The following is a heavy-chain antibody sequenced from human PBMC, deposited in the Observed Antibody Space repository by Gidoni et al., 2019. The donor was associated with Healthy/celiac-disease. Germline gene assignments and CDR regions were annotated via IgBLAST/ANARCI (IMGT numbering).Heavy chain of an antibody. D-gene: IGHD6-19*01. CDR1: GGSISSYY. J-gene: IGHJ4*02. V-gene: IGHV4-59*01. CDR3: AREDPVAGYFDY. CDR2: IYYSGST. Sequence: QVQLQESGPGLAKPSETLSLTCTVSGGSISSYYWSWIRQPPGKGLEWIGYIYYSGSTNYNPSLKSRVTISVDTSKNQFSLKLSSVTAADTAVYYCAREDPVAGYFDYWGQGTLVTVSS.